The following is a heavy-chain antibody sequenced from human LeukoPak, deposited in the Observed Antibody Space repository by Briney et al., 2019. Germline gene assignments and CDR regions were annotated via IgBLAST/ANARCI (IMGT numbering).Heavy chain of an antibody. CDR3: AKSGQYCSGGSCQNWFAP. V-gene: IGHV3-9*01. Sequence: GRSLRLSCAASGFAFGTYAMHWVRQAPGKGLEWVSGISWDSGNTHYADSVKGRFTISRDNAKNSLYLQMNSLRVEDTALYYCAKSGQYCSGGSCQNWFAPWGQGTLVTVSS. J-gene: IGHJ5*02. D-gene: IGHD2-15*01. CDR1: GFAFGTYA. CDR2: ISWDSGNT.